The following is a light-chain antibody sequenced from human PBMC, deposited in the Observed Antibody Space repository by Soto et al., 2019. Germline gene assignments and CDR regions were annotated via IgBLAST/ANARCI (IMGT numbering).Light chain of an antibody. Sequence: QSALTQPPSASGSPGQSVTISCTGTSSDSGGYNYVSWYQQHPGKAPKLMIYEVTKRPSGVPDRFSGSKSGNTASLTVSGLQAEDEAAYYCSSYAGTNNFKVFGGGTKVTVL. V-gene: IGLV2-8*01. J-gene: IGLJ2*01. CDR1: SSDSGGYNY. CDR2: EVT. CDR3: SSYAGTNNFKV.